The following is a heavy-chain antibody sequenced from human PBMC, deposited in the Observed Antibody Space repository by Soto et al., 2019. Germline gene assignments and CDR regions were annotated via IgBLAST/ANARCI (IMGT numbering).Heavy chain of an antibody. D-gene: IGHD2-21*01. CDR3: ATGLFVPDNYFYYGVDV. CDR1: GGSFGNYY. CDR2: IYYRGST. Sequence: QVQLQESGPGLVKPSETLSLACTVSGGSFGNYYWSWIRQPPGKGLEWIGYIYYRGSTNYNPSLKSRATISIDTSRHQLALRLSSVTAADSAVYYCATGLFVPDNYFYYGVDVWGHVTAVTISS. V-gene: IGHV4-59*01. J-gene: IGHJ6*02.